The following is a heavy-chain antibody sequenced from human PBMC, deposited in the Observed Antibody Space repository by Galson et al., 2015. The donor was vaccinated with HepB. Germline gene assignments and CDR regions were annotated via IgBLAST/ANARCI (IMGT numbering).Heavy chain of an antibody. CDR2: IYPGDSDT. CDR3: ARHGELAQNYGSGSYWAFDI. D-gene: IGHD3-10*01. V-gene: IGHV5-51*01. Sequence: QSGAEVKKPGESLKISCKGSGYSFTSYWIGWVRQMPGKGLEWMGIIYPGDSDTRYSPSFQGQVTISADKSISTAYLQWSSLKASDTAMYYCARHGELAQNYGSGSYWAFDIWGQGTMVTVSS. CDR1: GYSFTSYW. J-gene: IGHJ3*02.